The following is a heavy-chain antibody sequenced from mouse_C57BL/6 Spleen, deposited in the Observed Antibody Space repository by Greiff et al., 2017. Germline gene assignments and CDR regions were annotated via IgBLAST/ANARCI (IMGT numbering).Heavy chain of an antibody. CDR2: IYPGDSDT. D-gene: IGHD6-1*01. J-gene: IGHJ4*01. V-gene: IGHV1-82*01. CDR1: GYAFTSYW. CDR3: ARDNRYCDMEG. Sequence: QVQLQQSGPELVKPGASVKLSCKASGYAFTSYWMNWVKQRPGKGLEWIGRIYPGDSDTNYNGKFKGKATLTVDKSSSTAYMQLSSLTSEDSAVYVSARDNRYCDMEGRGTGTSVTVSS.